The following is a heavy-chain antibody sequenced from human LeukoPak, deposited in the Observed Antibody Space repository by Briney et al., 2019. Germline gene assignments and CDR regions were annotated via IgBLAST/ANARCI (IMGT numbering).Heavy chain of an antibody. J-gene: IGHJ6*03. D-gene: IGHD5-18*01. CDR3: ARAPDTAIPYYYMDV. CDR1: GDSISSINW. Sequence: SETLSLTCAVSGDSISSINWWTWVRLSPEKGLEWIGEIHHSGKTNYNPSLKGRVNISLDKSKNHFSLRVNSVVAADTAIYYCARAPDTAIPYYYMDVWGKGTTVTVSS. V-gene: IGHV4-4*02. CDR2: IHHSGKT.